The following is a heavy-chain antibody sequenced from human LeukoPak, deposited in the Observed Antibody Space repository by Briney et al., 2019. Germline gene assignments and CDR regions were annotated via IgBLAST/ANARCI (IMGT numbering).Heavy chain of an antibody. D-gene: IGHD5-18*01. Sequence: ASVKVSRKASGYTFTGYYMHWVRQAPGQGLEWMGWINPNSGGTNYAQKFQGRVTMTRDTSISTAYMELSRLRSDDTAVYYCARRRGYSYGIDYWGQGTLVTVSS. CDR3: ARRRGYSYGIDY. V-gene: IGHV1-2*02. J-gene: IGHJ4*02. CDR1: GYTFTGYY. CDR2: INPNSGGT.